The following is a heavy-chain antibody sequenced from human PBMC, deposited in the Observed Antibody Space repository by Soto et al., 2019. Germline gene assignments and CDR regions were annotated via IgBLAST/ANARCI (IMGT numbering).Heavy chain of an antibody. D-gene: IGHD5-12*01. CDR2: IIPIFGTA. J-gene: IGHJ4*02. CDR1: GGTFSSYA. V-gene: IGHV1-69*01. Sequence: QVQLVQSGAEVKKPGSSVKVSCKASGGTFSSYAISWVRQAPGQGLEWMGGIIPIFGTANYAQTFQGRVTITADESTSTAYMELSSLRSEDTAVYYCARKTVRRDGYNLNLFDYWGQGTLVTVSS. CDR3: ARKTVRRDGYNLNLFDY.